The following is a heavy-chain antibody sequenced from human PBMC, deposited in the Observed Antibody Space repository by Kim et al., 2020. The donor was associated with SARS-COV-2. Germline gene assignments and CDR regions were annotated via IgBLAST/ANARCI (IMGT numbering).Heavy chain of an antibody. J-gene: IGHJ3*02. CDR1: GFTFSSYA. Sequence: GGSLRLSCAASGFTFSSYAMHWVRQAPGKGLEWVAVISYDGSNKYYADSVKGRFTISRDNSKNTLYLQMNSLRAEDTAVYYCARDQLDYGDDGYAFDIWGQGTMVTVSS. D-gene: IGHD4-17*01. CDR2: ISYDGSNK. V-gene: IGHV3-30*04. CDR3: ARDQLDYGDDGYAFDI.